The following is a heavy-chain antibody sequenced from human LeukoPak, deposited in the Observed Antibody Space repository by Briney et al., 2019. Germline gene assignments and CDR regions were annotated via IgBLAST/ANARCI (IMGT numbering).Heavy chain of an antibody. CDR2: ISYDGSNK. CDR3: AKLAPNFDY. V-gene: IGHV3-30*18. CDR1: GFTFSSYG. Sequence: GGPLRLSCAASGFTFSSYGMHWVRQAPGKGLEWVAVISYDGSNKYYADSVKGRFTISRDNSKNTLYLQMNSLRAEDTAMYYCAKLAPNFDYWGQGTLVTVSS. J-gene: IGHJ4*02.